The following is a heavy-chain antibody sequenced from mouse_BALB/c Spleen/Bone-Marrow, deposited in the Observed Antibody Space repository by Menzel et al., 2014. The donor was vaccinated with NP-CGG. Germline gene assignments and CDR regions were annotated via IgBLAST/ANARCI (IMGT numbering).Heavy chain of an antibody. CDR2: ISGGGSYA. CDR1: GFTFSNYG. J-gene: IGHJ3*01. CDR3: ARHAYYDQTEVSFVY. D-gene: IGHD2-4*01. Sequence: EVKLVESGGGLVKSGGSLKLSCAASGFTFSNYGMSWVRQTPERRLEWVATISGGGSYAFYSDSVKGRFTISRDNAKNNLYVQLSSLRSEDTAVYYCARHAYYDQTEVSFVYWGQGTLVTASA. V-gene: IGHV5-9-2*01.